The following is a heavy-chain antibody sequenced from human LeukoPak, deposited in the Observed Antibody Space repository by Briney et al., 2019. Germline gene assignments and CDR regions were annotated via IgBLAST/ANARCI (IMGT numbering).Heavy chain of an antibody. CDR1: GASIRSGDYY. J-gene: IGHJ4*02. CDR2: IYYSGST. D-gene: IGHD3-22*01. V-gene: IGHV4-61*03. CDR3: AREPAYYYDSSGYDTDY. Sequence: SETLSLTCTVSGASIRSGDYYWSWIRQPPGKGLEWIGYIYYSGSTNYNPSLRSRVTISVDTSKKHFSLKLNSVTTADTAVYYCAREPAYYYDSSGYDTDYWGQGTLVTVSS.